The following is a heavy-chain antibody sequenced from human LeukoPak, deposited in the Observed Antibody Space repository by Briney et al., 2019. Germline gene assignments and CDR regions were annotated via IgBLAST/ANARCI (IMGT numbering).Heavy chain of an antibody. Sequence: SETLSLTCTGSGVSINSGDYYLTWIRQPPGKGLEWIGYIYYSGSTYYNPSLKSRVTISIDTSKKQFLLDLSSVTAADTAVYYCARKVVADTAFDFWGQGTLVTVSS. CDR1: GVSINSGDYY. D-gene: IGHD2-15*01. CDR3: ARKVVADTAFDF. V-gene: IGHV4-30-4*01. J-gene: IGHJ4*02. CDR2: IYYSGST.